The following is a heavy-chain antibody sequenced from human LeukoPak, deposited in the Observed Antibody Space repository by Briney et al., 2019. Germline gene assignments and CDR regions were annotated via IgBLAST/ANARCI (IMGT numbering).Heavy chain of an antibody. V-gene: IGHV4-34*01. D-gene: IGHD3-3*01. Sequence: SETLSLTCAVYGGSFSGYYWSWIRQPPGKGLEWIGSIYYSGSTYYNPSLKSRVTISVDTSKNQFSLKLSSVTAADTAVYYCARRPGDFWSGNWFDPWGQGTLVTVSS. J-gene: IGHJ5*02. CDR1: GGSFSGYY. CDR3: ARRPGDFWSGNWFDP. CDR2: IYYSGST.